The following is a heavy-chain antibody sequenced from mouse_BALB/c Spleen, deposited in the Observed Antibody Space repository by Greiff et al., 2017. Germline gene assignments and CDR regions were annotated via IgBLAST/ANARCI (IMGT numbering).Heavy chain of an antibody. Sequence: EVLLQESGGDLVKPGESLKISCAASGFTFTSYGMPWVRQTPDKGLEWVGTICSGGSNTYYPDSVKGRITITRDNTTNTLYLQMSSLKSEDAAMYYCGRQAKYEAMDYWGQGTSVTVSS. J-gene: IGHJ4*01. CDR1: GFTFTSYG. CDR3: GRQAKYEAMDY. CDR2: ICSGGSNT. V-gene: IGHV5-6*01. D-gene: IGHD2-14*01.